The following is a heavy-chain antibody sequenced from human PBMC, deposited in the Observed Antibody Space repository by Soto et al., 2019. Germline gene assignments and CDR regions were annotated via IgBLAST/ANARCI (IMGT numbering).Heavy chain of an antibody. D-gene: IGHD4-17*01. Sequence: SLPMSHTCTVVDGSFGGFYGRWIRQPPGKGLEWIGEINHSGSTNYNPSLKSRVTISVDTSKNQFSLKLSSVTAADTAVYYCAKTTKYYYMDVWGKGTTVTGTS. V-gene: IGHV4-34*01. CDR3: AKTTKYYYMDV. CDR2: INHSGST. CDR1: DGSFGGFY. J-gene: IGHJ6*03.